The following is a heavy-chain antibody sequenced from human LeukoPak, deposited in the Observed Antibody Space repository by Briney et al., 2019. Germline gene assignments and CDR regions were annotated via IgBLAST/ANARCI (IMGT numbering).Heavy chain of an antibody. CDR1: GFTFSSYA. J-gene: IGHJ3*02. Sequence: PGGSLRLSCAASGFTFSSYAMHWVRQAPGKGLEWVAVISYDGSNKYSADSVKGRFTISRDNSKNTLYLQMNSLRAEDTAVYYCAREDDAFDIWGQGTMVTVSS. V-gene: IGHV3-30*01. CDR3: AREDDAFDI. CDR2: ISYDGSNK.